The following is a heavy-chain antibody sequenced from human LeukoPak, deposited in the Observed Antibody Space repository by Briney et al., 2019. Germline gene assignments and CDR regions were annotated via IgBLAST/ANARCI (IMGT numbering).Heavy chain of an antibody. Sequence: GGSLRLSCAASGFTFSSYAMSWVRQAPGKGLEWVSAISGSGGSTYYADSVKGRFTISRDNSKNTLYLQMNSLRAEDTAVCYCAKANYYDSSGYFTHFDYWGQGTLVTVSS. J-gene: IGHJ4*02. CDR2: ISGSGGST. D-gene: IGHD3-22*01. CDR3: AKANYYDSSGYFTHFDY. V-gene: IGHV3-23*01. CDR1: GFTFSSYA.